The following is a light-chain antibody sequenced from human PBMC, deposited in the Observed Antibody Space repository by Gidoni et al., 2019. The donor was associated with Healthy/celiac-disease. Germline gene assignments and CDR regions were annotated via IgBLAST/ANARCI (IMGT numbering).Light chain of an antibody. J-gene: IGKJ1*01. CDR3: QQYNNWPPWT. V-gene: IGKV3-15*01. Sequence: EIVMTQSPATLSVSPGERATLSCRASQSVSGHLACYQQKPGHAPRLLIYGASTRATGIPARFSGSGSGTEFTLTISSLQSEDFAVYYCQQYNNWPPWTFGQGTKVEIK. CDR2: GAS. CDR1: QSVSGH.